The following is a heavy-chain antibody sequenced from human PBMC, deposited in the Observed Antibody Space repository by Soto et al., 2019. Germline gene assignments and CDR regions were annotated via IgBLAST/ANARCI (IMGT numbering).Heavy chain of an antibody. CDR1: GGSISRDY. CDR2: IYDSVST. V-gene: IGHV4-59*01. Sequence: PSETLSLTCTVSGGSISRDYWSWIRQPPGKGLEWIGYIYDSVSTNYNPSLKSRVTISVDTSKNQFSLKLRSVTAADTAVYYCKRGPPSDYWGQGTLVTVSS. J-gene: IGHJ4*02. CDR3: KRGPPSDY.